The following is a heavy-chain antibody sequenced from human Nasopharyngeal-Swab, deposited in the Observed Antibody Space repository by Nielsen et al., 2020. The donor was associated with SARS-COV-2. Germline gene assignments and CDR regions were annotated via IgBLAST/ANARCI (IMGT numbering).Heavy chain of an antibody. CDR3: ARDYCSSTSCQRYYYYYYGMDV. V-gene: IGHV3-9*01. D-gene: IGHD2-2*01. Sequence: SLKISCAASGFTFDDYAMHWVRQAPGKGLEWVSGISWNSGSIGYVDSVKGRFTISRDNAKNSLYLQMNSLRAEDTAVYYCARDYCSSTSCQRYYYYYYGMDVWGQGTTVTVSS. CDR2: ISWNSGSI. CDR1: GFTFDDYA. J-gene: IGHJ6*02.